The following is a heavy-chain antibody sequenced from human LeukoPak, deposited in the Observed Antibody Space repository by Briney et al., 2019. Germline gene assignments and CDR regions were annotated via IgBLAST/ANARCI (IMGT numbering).Heavy chain of an antibody. CDR3: ARESGSYQYYFDY. CDR1: GGPISSYY. CDR2: IYYSGST. V-gene: IGHV4-59*01. J-gene: IGHJ4*02. Sequence: MPSGTLSLTCTVSGGPISSYYWSWIRQTPGKGLEWIGYIYYSGSTNYNPSLKSRVTISVDTSKNQFSLKLSSVTAADTAVYYCARESGSYQYYFDYWGQGTLVTVSS. D-gene: IGHD1-26*01.